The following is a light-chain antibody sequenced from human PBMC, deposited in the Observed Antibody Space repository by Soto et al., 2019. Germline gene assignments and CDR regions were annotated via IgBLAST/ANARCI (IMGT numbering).Light chain of an antibody. J-gene: IGLJ1*01. CDR2: SNN. V-gene: IGLV1-44*01. CDR1: SSNIGSNT. CDR3: AAWYDSLNGYYV. Sequence: QSVLTQPPSASGAPGQRVTISCSGSSSNIGSNTVNWYQQLPGTAPKLLIYSNNQRPSGVPDRFSGSKSGTSASLAISGLQDEDEADYYCAAWYDSLNGYYVFGTGTKLTVL.